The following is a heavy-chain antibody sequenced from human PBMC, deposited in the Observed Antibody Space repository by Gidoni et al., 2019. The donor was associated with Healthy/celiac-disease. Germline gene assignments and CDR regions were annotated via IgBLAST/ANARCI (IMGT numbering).Heavy chain of an antibody. Sequence: EVQLVESGGGLVQPGGSLRLACSASGFSFSSYARHWVRQAPGKGLEYVSAISSNGGSTYYADSGKGRVTISRDNSKHTLDLQRSSLRAEDTVVYYCVKGRDTAMVTTFDYWGQGTLVTVSS. D-gene: IGHD5-18*01. V-gene: IGHV3-64D*06. CDR1: GFSFSSYA. J-gene: IGHJ4*02. CDR2: ISSNGGST. CDR3: VKGRDTAMVTTFDY.